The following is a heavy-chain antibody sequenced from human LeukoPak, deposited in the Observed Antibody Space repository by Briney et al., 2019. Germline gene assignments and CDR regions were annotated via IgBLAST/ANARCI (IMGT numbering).Heavy chain of an antibody. V-gene: IGHV4-59*01. CDR1: GGSISSYY. Sequence: PSETLSLTCTVSGGSISSYYWSWIRQPPGKGLEWIGYIYYSGSTNYNPSLKSRVTISVDTSKNQFSLKLSSVTAADTAVYHCARGLSSWFDPWGQGTLVTVSS. J-gene: IGHJ5*02. D-gene: IGHD2-21*01. CDR3: ARGLSSWFDP. CDR2: IYYSGST.